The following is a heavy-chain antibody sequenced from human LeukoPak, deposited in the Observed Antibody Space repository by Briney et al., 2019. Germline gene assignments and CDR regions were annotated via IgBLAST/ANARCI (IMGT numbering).Heavy chain of an antibody. CDR3: ARVGVENAFDI. CDR2: ITNSGGTS. V-gene: IGHV3-64*01. CDR1: GFTFSGYA. D-gene: IGHD2-8*01. J-gene: IGHJ3*02. Sequence: GGSLRLSCAASGFTFSGYAMHWVRQAPGKGLEYVSAITNSGGTSYYANSVKGRFTISRDNSKNTLYLQMGSLRAEDMAVYYCARVGVENAFDIWGQGTMVTVSS.